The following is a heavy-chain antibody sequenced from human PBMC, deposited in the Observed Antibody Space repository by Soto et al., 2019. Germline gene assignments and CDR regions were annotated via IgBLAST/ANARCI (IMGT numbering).Heavy chain of an antibody. CDR3: AKDLYDFPRSLFDY. CDR2: ISYDGSNK. D-gene: IGHD3-3*01. V-gene: IGHV3-30*18. J-gene: IGHJ4*02. CDR1: GFTFSSYG. Sequence: PGGSLRLSCAASGFTFSSYGMHWVRQAPGKGLEWVAVISYDGSNKYYADSVKGRFTISRDNSKNTLYLQMNSLRAEDTAVYYCAKDLYDFPRSLFDYWGQGTLVTVSS.